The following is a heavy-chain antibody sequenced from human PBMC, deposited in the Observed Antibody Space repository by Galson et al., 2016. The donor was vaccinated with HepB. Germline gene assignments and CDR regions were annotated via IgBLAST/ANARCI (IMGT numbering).Heavy chain of an antibody. CDR1: GFTFNAHW. Sequence: SLRLSCAASGFTFNAHWMNWVRQAPGKGLEWVANIRGDGIVSYYAESARGRFTISRDNAKNSLYLQMNGLRVDETAVYYCSREMTGSYFDWGQGTLVTVSS. D-gene: IGHD3-10*01. CDR3: SREMTGSYFD. J-gene: IGHJ4*02. V-gene: IGHV3-7*01. CDR2: IRGDGIVS.